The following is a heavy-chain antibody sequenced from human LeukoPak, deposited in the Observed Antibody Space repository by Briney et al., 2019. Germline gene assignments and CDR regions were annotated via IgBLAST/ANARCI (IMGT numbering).Heavy chain of an antibody. CDR1: GGSIIISGYY. Sequence: SETLSLTCAVSGGSIIISGYYWAWIRQPPGKGLEWIGSVFYNGDTYYNPSLRSRVTISVDTSKNQFSLTLNSVTAADTAVYYCARDSMRIQTGTTPWGRGTLVTVSS. D-gene: IGHD1-1*01. CDR2: VFYNGDT. CDR3: ARDSMRIQTGTTP. J-gene: IGHJ5*02. V-gene: IGHV4-39*07.